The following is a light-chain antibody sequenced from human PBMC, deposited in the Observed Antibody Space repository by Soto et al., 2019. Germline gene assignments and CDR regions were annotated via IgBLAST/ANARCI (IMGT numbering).Light chain of an antibody. CDR1: QSLSGW. J-gene: IGKJ1*01. CDR2: QAS. CDR3: QHYKTYPWT. Sequence: DIQMTQSPSTLSASVGDRVTITCRASQSLSGWLTWYQQKPGKAPKLLIYQASKLESGVPSRFSGSGFGTEFTLTISSLQSDDFATYYCQHYKTYPWTFGQGTQVEV. V-gene: IGKV1-5*03.